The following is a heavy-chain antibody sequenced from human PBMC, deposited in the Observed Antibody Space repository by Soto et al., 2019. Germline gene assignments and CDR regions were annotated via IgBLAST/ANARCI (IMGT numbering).Heavy chain of an antibody. CDR2: IKEDGTGK. Sequence: GGSLRLSCTTSGFTVSNYWMSWVRQAPGKGREGVANIKEDGTGKYYVASVKGRFTISRDNATNSLYLQMNSLSAEDTALYFCTSALPDPSSVFDFWGQGTLVTVSS. CDR3: TSALPDPSSVFDF. CDR1: GFTVSNYW. J-gene: IGHJ4*02. V-gene: IGHV3-7*01.